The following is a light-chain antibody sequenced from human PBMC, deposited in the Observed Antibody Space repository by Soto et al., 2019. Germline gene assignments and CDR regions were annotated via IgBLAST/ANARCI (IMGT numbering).Light chain of an antibody. Sequence: DIQMTQSPSTLSASIGDRVTITCRASQRISDWLAWFQLKPGKAPKLLIYDASSLESGVPSRFSGSGSGTEFTLTISSLQPEDSATYYCQQLNTYPPWTFGQGGNVDIK. V-gene: IGKV1-5*01. CDR3: QQLNTYPPWT. J-gene: IGKJ1*01. CDR2: DAS. CDR1: QRISDW.